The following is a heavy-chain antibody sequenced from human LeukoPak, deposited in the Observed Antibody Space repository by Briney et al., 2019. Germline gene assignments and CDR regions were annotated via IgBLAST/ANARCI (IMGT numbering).Heavy chain of an antibody. CDR2: ISGGGGAT. CDR1: GFTFSSYG. D-gene: IGHD5-24*01. J-gene: IGHJ4*02. V-gene: IGHV3-23*01. CDR3: AKNHSDGYLDY. Sequence: PGGSLRLSCAASGFTFSSYGMSWVRQAPGKGLEWVSAISGGGGATYYADSVKGRFTISRDNSKNTLYLQMNSLRAEDTAVHYCAKNHSDGYLDYWGQGTLVTVSS.